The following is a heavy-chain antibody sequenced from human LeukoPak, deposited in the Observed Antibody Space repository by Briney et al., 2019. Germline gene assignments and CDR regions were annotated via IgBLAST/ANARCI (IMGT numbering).Heavy chain of an antibody. V-gene: IGHV3-30*04. CDR3: ARERFRDGYPN. CDR2: ISYDGSNK. J-gene: IGHJ4*02. D-gene: IGHD5-24*01. Sequence: GGSLRLSCAASGFTFSSYAMHWVRQAPGKGLEWVAVISYDGSNKYYADSVEGRFTISRDNSKNTLYLQMNSLRAEDTAVYYCARERFRDGYPNWGQGTLVTVSS. CDR1: GFTFSSYA.